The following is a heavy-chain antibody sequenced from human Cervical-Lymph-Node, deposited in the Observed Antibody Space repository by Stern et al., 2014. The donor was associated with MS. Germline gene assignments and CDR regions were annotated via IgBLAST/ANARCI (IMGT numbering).Heavy chain of an antibody. J-gene: IGHJ4*02. CDR3: ARHHGHSPTPFDS. CDR2: IFPADSDT. Sequence: VQLVQSGSEVKKPGESLKISCKASRDSFTHSWIGWVRQMPGKGLEWMGIIFPADSDTKYSPSFEGQVTFSVDRSPPTAYLQWRSLKAPDTAIYYCARHHGHSPTPFDSWGQGTRVTVSS. V-gene: IGHV5-51*01. D-gene: IGHD5-24*01. CDR1: RDSFTHSW.